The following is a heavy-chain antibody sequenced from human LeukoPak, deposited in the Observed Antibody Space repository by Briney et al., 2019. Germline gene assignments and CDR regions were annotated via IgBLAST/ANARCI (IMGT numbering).Heavy chain of an antibody. CDR1: GXTFNNYA. CDR3: ATGYSDSLRSPLDS. V-gene: IGHV3-23*01. CDR2: ISGRGGNT. J-gene: IGHJ5*01. D-gene: IGHD3-22*01. Sequence: GGSLRLSCAASGXTFNNYAVTWIRQAPGKGLEWVSSISGRGGNTYYADSVKGRFTISRDDSKNTLFLQMNSLRAEDTAVYYCATGYSDSLRSPLDSWGQGTLVTVSS.